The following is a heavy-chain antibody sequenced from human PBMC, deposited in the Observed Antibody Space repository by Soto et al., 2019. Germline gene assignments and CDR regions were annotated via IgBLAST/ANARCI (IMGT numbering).Heavy chain of an antibody. CDR3: ARDARITMVRGVISWFDP. CDR1: GFSFSDYF. CDR2: IDPSGDSR. V-gene: IGHV1-46*01. J-gene: IGHJ5*02. Sequence: ASVKVSCKASGFSFSDYFMHWVRQAPGQGLEWMGIIDPSGDSRNYAQKFQGRVTITADESTSTAYMELSSLRSEDTAVYYCARDARITMVRGVISWFDPWGQGTLVTVSS. D-gene: IGHD3-10*01.